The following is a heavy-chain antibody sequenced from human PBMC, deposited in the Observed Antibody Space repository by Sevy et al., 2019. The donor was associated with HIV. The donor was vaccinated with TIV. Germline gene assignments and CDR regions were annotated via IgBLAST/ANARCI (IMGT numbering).Heavy chain of an antibody. CDR2: TSSSSSYI. CDR3: ARDYFSGSYYLYYYYGMDV. D-gene: IGHD1-26*01. Sequence: GGSLRLSCTASGFTFSSYSMNWVRQAPGKGLEWVSSTSSSSSYIYYADSVKGRFTISRDNAKNSLYLQMNSLRAEDTAVYYCARDYFSGSYYLYYYYGMDVWGQGTTVTVSS. V-gene: IGHV3-21*01. J-gene: IGHJ6*02. CDR1: GFTFSSYS.